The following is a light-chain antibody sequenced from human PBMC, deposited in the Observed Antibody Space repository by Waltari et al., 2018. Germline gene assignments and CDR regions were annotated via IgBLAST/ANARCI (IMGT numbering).Light chain of an antibody. V-gene: IGLV2-23*03. CDR2: EGS. Sequence: QSALTQPASVSGSPGQSITISCTGTSSDVGSYNLVSWYQQHPGKAPKRMIYEGSKRPSGVSNRFSGSKSGNTASLTISGLQAEDEADDYCYSYAGSNTFVFGGGTKLTVL. CDR3: YSYAGSNTFV. J-gene: IGLJ2*01. CDR1: SSDVGSYNL.